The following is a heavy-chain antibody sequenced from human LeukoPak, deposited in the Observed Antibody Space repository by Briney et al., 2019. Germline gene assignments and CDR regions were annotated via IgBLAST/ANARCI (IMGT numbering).Heavy chain of an antibody. J-gene: IGHJ4*02. V-gene: IGHV4-4*07. Sequence: SETLSLTCTVSGGSISSYDWSWIRQPAGKGLEWIGRIYISGNTYYNSSLKSRVTISVDTSKNQLSLKLSSVSAADTAVYYCARGIYGSGSYYFDYWGQGTPVTVSS. CDR1: GGSISSYD. CDR3: ARGIYGSGSYYFDY. D-gene: IGHD3-10*01. CDR2: IYISGNT.